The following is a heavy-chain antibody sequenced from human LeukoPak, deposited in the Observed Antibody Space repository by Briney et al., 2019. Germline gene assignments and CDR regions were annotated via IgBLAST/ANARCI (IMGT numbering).Heavy chain of an antibody. Sequence: KPSQTLSLTCTVSGGSISSGNYFWGWVRQPPGKGPEWIGSIFHSGDVYYNPSLTSRVTLSVDPSNNRFSLKVTSVTAADTAIYYCARVVASTSIDFWGQGTLVTVSS. V-gene: IGHV4-39*07. CDR3: ARVVASTSIDF. D-gene: IGHD2-15*01. CDR2: IFHSGDV. CDR1: GGSISSGNYF. J-gene: IGHJ4*02.